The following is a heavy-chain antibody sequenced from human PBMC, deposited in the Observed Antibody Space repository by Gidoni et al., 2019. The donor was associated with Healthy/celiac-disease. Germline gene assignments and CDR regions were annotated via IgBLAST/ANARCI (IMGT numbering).Heavy chain of an antibody. J-gene: IGHJ4*02. Sequence: QVPLKESGPVLVKPTETLTLTCTVSGFSLSNARMGVSWIRQPPGKALEWLAHIFSNDEKSYSTSLKSRLTISKDTSKSQVVLTMTNMDPVDTATYYCARILRGDFWSGYFPYTADYWGQGTLVTVSS. CDR2: IFSNDEK. V-gene: IGHV2-26*01. CDR3: ARILRGDFWSGYFPYTADY. D-gene: IGHD3-3*01. CDR1: GFSLSNARMG.